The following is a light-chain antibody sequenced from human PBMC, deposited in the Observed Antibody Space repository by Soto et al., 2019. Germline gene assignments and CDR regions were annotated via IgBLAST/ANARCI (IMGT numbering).Light chain of an antibody. CDR3: QQSYSTPPIT. V-gene: IGKV1-39*01. CDR2: AES. J-gene: IGKJ5*01. Sequence: DIQMTQSPSSLSASVGDRVTITCRSSQSISSYLNWYQQKPGKAPKLLIYAESSLQSGFPSRFSGSGAGTDFTLPIRSLQPDAFATYYCQQSYSTPPITFGQGTRLEI. CDR1: QSISSY.